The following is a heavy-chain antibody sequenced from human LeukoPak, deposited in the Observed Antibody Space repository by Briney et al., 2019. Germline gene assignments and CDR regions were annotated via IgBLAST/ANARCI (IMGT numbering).Heavy chain of an antibody. D-gene: IGHD3-10*01. CDR1: GYTFTGYY. CDR3: ARWNWRGSGSYFDY. CDR2: INPNSGGT. V-gene: IGHV1-2*02. Sequence: ASVKVSCKASGYTFTGYYMHWVRQAPGQGLEWMGWINPNSGGTNYAQKFQGRVTITRDTSASTAYMELSSLRSEDTAVYYCARWNWRGSGSYFDYWGQGTLVTVSS. J-gene: IGHJ4*02.